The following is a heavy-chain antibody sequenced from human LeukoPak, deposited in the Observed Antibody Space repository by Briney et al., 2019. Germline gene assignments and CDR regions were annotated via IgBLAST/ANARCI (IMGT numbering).Heavy chain of an antibody. CDR2: IVVGSGNT. CDR1: GFTFTSSA. CDR3: AAAYYYGSGARNFDY. Sequence: SVKVSCKASGFTFTSSAMQWVRQARGQRLEWIGWIVVGSGNTNYAQKFQERVTITRDMSTSTAYMELSSLRSEDTAVYYCAAAYYYGSGARNFDYWGQGTLVTVSS. D-gene: IGHD3-10*01. J-gene: IGHJ4*02. V-gene: IGHV1-58*02.